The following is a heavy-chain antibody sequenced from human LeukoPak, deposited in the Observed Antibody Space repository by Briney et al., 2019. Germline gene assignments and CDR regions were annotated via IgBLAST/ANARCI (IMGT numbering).Heavy chain of an antibody. V-gene: IGHV3-33*06. Sequence: PGRSLRLSCAASGFTFSSYGMHWVRQAPGKGLEWVALIWYDGSSKHYADSVRGRFTISRDNSKNTLSLQMSSLGADDTAVYYCAKVGTIETTEELNWFDPWGQGTLVTVSS. J-gene: IGHJ5*02. CDR2: IWYDGSSK. D-gene: IGHD4-11*01. CDR1: GFTFSSYG. CDR3: AKVGTIETTEELNWFDP.